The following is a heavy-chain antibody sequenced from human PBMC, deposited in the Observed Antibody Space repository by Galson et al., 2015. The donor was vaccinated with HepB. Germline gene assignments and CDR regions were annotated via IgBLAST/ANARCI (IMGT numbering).Heavy chain of an antibody. Sequence: SVKVSCKASGYTFTRYYIHWMRQAPGQGLGWMGRINPNSGETDYTQRFQGRVTMTRDTSISTAYMELRRLTSDDTAVYYCAREAITMMIFPDAFDIWGQGTMVTVSS. CDR2: INPNSGET. J-gene: IGHJ3*02. D-gene: IGHD3-22*01. CDR3: AREAITMMIFPDAFDI. V-gene: IGHV1-2*06. CDR1: GYTFTRYY.